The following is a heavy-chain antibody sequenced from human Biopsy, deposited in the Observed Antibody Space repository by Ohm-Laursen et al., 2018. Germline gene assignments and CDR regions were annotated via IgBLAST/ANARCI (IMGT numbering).Heavy chain of an antibody. V-gene: IGHV4-59*01. D-gene: IGHD6-19*01. J-gene: IGHJ6*02. CDR1: GGSISSDY. CDR3: ARATNNTGWPYYYFYGMDV. CDR2: IYYSGGT. Sequence: GTLSLTCTVSGGSISSDYWSWIRQTPGKGLEWIGYIYYSGGTNYNPSLKSRVTISVDTSKNQFSLRLNSVTAADTAVYYCARATNNTGWPYYYFYGMDVWGQGTTVTVSS.